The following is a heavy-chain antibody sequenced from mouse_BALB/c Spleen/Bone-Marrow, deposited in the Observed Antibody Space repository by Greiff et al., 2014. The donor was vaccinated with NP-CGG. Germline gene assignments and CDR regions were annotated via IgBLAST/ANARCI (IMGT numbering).Heavy chain of an antibody. CDR2: IDPRTDNT. Sequence: QVQLQQSGAELAKPGASVKMSCKVSDYTFTSYWIHWVKQRPGQGLEWIGYIDPRTDNTEYSQKFKDKATLTADKSSSTAYMQLSSLTSEDSAVYYCARYWDAYWGQGTLVTVSA. J-gene: IGHJ3*01. D-gene: IGHD4-1*01. V-gene: IGHV1-7*01. CDR1: DYTFTSYW. CDR3: ARYWDAY.